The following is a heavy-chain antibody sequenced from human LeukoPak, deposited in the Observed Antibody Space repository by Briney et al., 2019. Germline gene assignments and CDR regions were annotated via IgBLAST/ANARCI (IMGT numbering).Heavy chain of an antibody. D-gene: IGHD3-22*01. CDR2: IKRKTGGGTT. J-gene: IGHJ4*02. Sequence: GGSLRLSCAASGFTFSDACMSWVRQAPGKGLEWVGRIKRKTGGGTTDYAAPVKGRFTISRDDSKNTLYLQMNSLKIEDTAVYYCARYYGDSGSQYYFDYWGQGTLVT. V-gene: IGHV3-15*01. CDR1: GFTFSDAC. CDR3: ARYYGDSGSQYYFDY.